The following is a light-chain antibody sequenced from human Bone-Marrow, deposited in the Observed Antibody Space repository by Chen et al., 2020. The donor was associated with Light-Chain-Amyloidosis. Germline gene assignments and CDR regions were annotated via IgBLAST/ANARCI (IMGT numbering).Light chain of an antibody. V-gene: IGKV3-11*01. CDR3: QQRSNWPPIT. CDR2: DAS. CDR1: QSVSSY. J-gene: IGKJ5*01. Sequence: EIVLTQSPATLSLSPGERATLACRASQSVSSYLAGYQQNPGKAPRILVNDASSRATGIPYRFSGSGSGTAFTLSISSLDPEDFAVYYCQQRSNWPPITFGQGTRLEI.